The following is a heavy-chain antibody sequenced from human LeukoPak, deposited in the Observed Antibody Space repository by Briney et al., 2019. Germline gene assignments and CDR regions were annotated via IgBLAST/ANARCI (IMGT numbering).Heavy chain of an antibody. CDR2: IYPGNSDT. V-gene: IGHV5-51*01. Sequence: PGEPLKISCKGSGYSFTSYWIGWVRQMPGKGLEWMGIIYPGNSDTRYSPSFRGQVTISADKSISTAYLQWSSLKASDTAMYYCARSKGIAVAERYYFDYWGQGTLVTVSS. CDR1: GYSFTSYW. J-gene: IGHJ4*02. D-gene: IGHD6-19*01. CDR3: ARSKGIAVAERYYFDY.